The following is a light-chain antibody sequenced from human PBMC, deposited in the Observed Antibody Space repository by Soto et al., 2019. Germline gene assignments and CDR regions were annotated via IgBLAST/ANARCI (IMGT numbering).Light chain of an antibody. J-gene: IGKJ1*01. CDR1: QSVSGSF. CDR3: QQYDKSPRT. CDR2: GAS. V-gene: IGKV3-20*01. Sequence: EIVLTQSPGTLSLSPGERATLSCRASQSVSGSFLAWYQQKPGQAPRLLLYGASSRATGIPDRFNGSGSGTDFTLTISRLQPEDCAVYYCQQYDKSPRTFGQGTKVEIK.